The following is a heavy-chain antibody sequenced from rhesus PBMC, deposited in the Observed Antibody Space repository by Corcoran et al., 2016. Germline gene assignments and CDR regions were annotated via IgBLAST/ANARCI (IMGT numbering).Heavy chain of an antibody. CDR1: GASISSYW. J-gene: IGHJ6*01. CDR3: ASSRSSQQEGYGLDS. CDR2: IKGNNGST. V-gene: IGHV4-80*01. Sequence: QVQLQESGPGLVKPSETLSLTCAVSGASISSYWWNWIRQPPGKGLEWIGEIKGNNGSTNSNPSLKSRVTISKDASKNQFSLKLSSVTAADTAVYYCASSRSSQQEGYGLDSWGQGVVVTVSS. D-gene: IGHD6-43*01.